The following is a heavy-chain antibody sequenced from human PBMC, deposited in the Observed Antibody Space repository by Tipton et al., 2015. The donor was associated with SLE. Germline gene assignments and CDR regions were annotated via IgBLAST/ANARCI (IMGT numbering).Heavy chain of an antibody. D-gene: IGHD3-16*01. J-gene: IGHJ6*03. V-gene: IGHV4-59*08. CDR2: IYYPGST. CDR3: ARGWDYTQYHMDV. CDR1: GGSISTYY. Sequence: TLSLTCSVSGGSISTYYWTWIRQPPRKGLEWIGYIYYPGSTSYNPSLKSRVSMSLDTSKNQFSLKLTSVTAADSAVYYCARGWDYTQYHMDVWGKGTTATVAS.